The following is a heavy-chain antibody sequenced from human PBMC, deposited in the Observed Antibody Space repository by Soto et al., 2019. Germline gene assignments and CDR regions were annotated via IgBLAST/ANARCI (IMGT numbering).Heavy chain of an antibody. D-gene: IGHD3-3*02. CDR1: GGTFSTSA. V-gene: IGHV1-69*12. CDR2: IMPIFATP. CDR3: ARDKDRQQLGGNYYYILDV. Sequence: QVQLMQSGAEVKKPGSSVKVSCKASGGTFSTSAISWVRQAPGEGLEWVGGIMPIFATPDYAQKFQGRVTISADESTATAYLALTSLTTADTAVYYCARDKDRQQLGGNYYYILDVWGQGTAITVSS. J-gene: IGHJ6*02.